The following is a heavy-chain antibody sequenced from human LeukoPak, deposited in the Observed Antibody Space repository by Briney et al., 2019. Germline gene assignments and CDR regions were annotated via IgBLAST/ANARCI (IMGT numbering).Heavy chain of an antibody. Sequence: PGGSLRLSCAASGFTFSSYVMSWVRQAPGKGLEWVSAISGSGGSTYYADSVKGRFTISRDNSKNTLDLQMDSLRAEDTAVYYCARMSGSHIDYWGQGTLVTVSS. CDR3: ARMSGSHIDY. J-gene: IGHJ4*02. V-gene: IGHV3-23*01. CDR2: ISGSGGST. D-gene: IGHD1-26*01. CDR1: GFTFSSYV.